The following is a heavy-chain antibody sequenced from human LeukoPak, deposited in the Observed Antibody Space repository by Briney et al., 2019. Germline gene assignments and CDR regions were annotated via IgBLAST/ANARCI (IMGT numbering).Heavy chain of an antibody. J-gene: IGHJ4*02. CDR2: IYYSGST. Sequence: GSLRLSCAASGFTFSDYYMSWIRQPPGKGLEWIGSIYYSGSTYYNPSLKSRVTISVDTSKNQFSLKLSSVTAADTAVYYCARDRPGGSSLDYWGQGTLVTVSS. CDR1: GFTFSDYY. D-gene: IGHD6-13*01. V-gene: IGHV4-38-2*02. CDR3: ARDRPGGSSLDY.